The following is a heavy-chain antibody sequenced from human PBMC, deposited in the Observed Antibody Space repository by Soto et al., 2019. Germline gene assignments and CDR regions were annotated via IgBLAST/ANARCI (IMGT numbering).Heavy chain of an antibody. Sequence: QLQLVQSGTEVKKPGSSVTVSCKASGGTFGNYAINWLRQAPGQGLQWMGDISPMFHKANYEQTFQGRGSITADASTNTDYMELSSLRSEDTALYYCAREVEVHTPFFDAWGQGTLVTVSS. D-gene: IGHD3-10*01. CDR3: AREVEVHTPFFDA. CDR2: ISPMFHKA. V-gene: IGHV1-69*01. CDR1: GGTFGNYA. J-gene: IGHJ4*02.